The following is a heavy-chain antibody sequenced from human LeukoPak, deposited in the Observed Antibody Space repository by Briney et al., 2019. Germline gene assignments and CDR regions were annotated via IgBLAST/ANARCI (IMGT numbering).Heavy chain of an antibody. CDR2: IYKNERV. D-gene: IGHD5-18*01. Sequence: ETASLTCTVSGGSITNYFWNWIRQSPWKGLEWIAYIYKNERVKYTTFLDGCVSTSVDTSKNQFSLRLNSVTAADTAVYFCARASFNSYGIDGFDPWGQGTLVTVSS. CDR1: GGSITNYF. CDR3: ARASFNSYGIDGFDP. J-gene: IGHJ5*02. V-gene: IGHV4-59*01.